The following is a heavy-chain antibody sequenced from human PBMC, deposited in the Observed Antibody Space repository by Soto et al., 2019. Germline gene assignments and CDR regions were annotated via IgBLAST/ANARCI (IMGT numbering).Heavy chain of an antibody. CDR1: GGTFRTYT. CDR2: IIPIFGTP. D-gene: IGHD2-15*01. CDR3: ARGLECRGYCLDKPTWFGP. Sequence: SVKVSCTASGGTFRTYTFSCVRQAPGQGLEWMGRIIPIFGTPYYAQKFQGRVTITADKSTSTVYMELSSLGSDDTAVYFCARGLECRGYCLDKPTWFGPWGQGTLVTVSS. V-gene: IGHV1-69*06. J-gene: IGHJ5*02.